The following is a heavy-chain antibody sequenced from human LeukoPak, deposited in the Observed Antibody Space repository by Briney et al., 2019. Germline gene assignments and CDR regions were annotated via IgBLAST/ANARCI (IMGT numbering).Heavy chain of an antibody. J-gene: IGHJ5*02. Sequence: SETLSLSCAVYGGSFSGYYWSWSRQPPGKGLEWIGEINHSGSTNYNPSLKSRVTISVDTSKNQFSLKLSSVTAADTAVYYCARGLKFDPWGQGTLVTVSS. CDR3: ARGLKFDP. V-gene: IGHV4-34*01. CDR2: INHSGST. CDR1: GGSFSGYY.